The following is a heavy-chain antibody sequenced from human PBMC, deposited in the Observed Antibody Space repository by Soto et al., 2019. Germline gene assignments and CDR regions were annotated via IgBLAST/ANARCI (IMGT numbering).Heavy chain of an antibody. V-gene: IGHV3-74*01. CDR1: GLTFNIYW. CDR3: AREFCSGGNCYTYYFDP. J-gene: IGHJ5*02. CDR2: INTDGSNT. D-gene: IGHD2-15*01. Sequence: GGSLRLSCAASGLTFNIYWMHWVRHAPGKGLVWVSHINTDGSNTNYADSVKGRFTISRDNAKSTLFLQMNSLRDEDTAVYYCAREFCSGGNCYTYYFDPWGQGIPVTVSS.